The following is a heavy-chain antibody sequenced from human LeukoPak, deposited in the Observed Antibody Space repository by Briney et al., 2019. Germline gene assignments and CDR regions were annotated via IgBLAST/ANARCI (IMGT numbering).Heavy chain of an antibody. V-gene: IGHV3-23*01. CDR3: AKAASGNWNDVSDY. J-gene: IGHJ4*02. D-gene: IGHD1-20*01. Sequence: GGSLRLSCAASGFTFSTYAMSWVRQAPGKGLEWVSAISGRGVSTSYADSVRGRLTISRDNSKNTLYLQMNSLRAEDTGVYYCAKAASGNWNDVSDYWGQGSQVTVSS. CDR2: ISGRGVST. CDR1: GFTFSTYA.